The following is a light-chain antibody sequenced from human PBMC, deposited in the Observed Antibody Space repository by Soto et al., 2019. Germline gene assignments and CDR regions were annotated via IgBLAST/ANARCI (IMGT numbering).Light chain of an antibody. CDR3: CSYADNTDYV. CDR2: EVT. CDR1: SSDVGAYNY. J-gene: IGLJ1*01. Sequence: QSALTQPPSASGSLGQSVTISCTGTSSDVGAYNYVSWYQQHPGKAPKLMIYEVTRRPSGVPDRLSGSKSGNTASLNVSGLQAEDEADYYCCSYADNTDYVFGTGTKVTVL. V-gene: IGLV2-8*01.